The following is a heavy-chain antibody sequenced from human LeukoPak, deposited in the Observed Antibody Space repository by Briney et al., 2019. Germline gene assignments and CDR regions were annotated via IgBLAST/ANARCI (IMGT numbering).Heavy chain of an antibody. V-gene: IGHV3-21*01. J-gene: IGHJ5*02. Sequence: GGSLRLSCAASGFTFSSYSMNWVRQAPGKGLEWVSSISSSSSYIYYADSVKGRFTISRDNAENSLYLQMNSLRAEDTAVYYCARDGVVVPAALYNWFDPWGQGTLVTVSS. CDR1: GFTFSSYS. CDR3: ARDGVVVPAALYNWFDP. CDR2: ISSSSSYI. D-gene: IGHD2-2*01.